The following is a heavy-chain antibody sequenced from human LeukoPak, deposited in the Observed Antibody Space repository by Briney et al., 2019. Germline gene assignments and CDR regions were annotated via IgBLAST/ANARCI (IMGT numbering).Heavy chain of an antibody. Sequence: ASVKVSCKASRYTLAGYSIHWVRQAPGQGLEWMGWINPNSGGRNYAQKFQGRVTMTGDTSISTAYMELSRLTSDDTAVYYCARGRGSYSLDYWGQGTLVTVSS. J-gene: IGHJ4*02. D-gene: IGHD1-26*01. V-gene: IGHV1-2*02. CDR2: INPNSGGR. CDR1: RYTLAGYS. CDR3: ARGRGSYSLDY.